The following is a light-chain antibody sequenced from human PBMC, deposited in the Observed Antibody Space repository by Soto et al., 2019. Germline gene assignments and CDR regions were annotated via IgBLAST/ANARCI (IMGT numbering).Light chain of an antibody. CDR3: QTWDTGTVV. CDR2: LKSDGSH. CDR1: SGHSSYA. Sequence: QPVLTQSPSASASLGASVKLTCTLNSGHSSYAIAWHQQQPEKGPRFLMNLKSDGSHSKGDGIPDRFSGSSSGAERYLTISSLQSEDEADYYCQTWDTGTVVFGGGTKLTV. V-gene: IGLV4-69*01. J-gene: IGLJ2*01.